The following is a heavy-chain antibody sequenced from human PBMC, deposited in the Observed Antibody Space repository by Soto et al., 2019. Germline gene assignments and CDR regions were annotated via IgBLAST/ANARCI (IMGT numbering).Heavy chain of an antibody. CDR2: IRNEPKGYTT. Sequence: EVQLVESGGGLVEPGGSLRLSCAASGFTFSDHYMDWVRQATGKGLEWVGRIRNEPKGYTTEYSASVKGRFTISRYDSENSLYLQMNNLKTEDTAVYYCVRNLAAGGTTDFHYWGQGALVTVSS. D-gene: IGHD6-13*01. CDR3: VRNLAAGGTTDFHY. CDR1: GFTFSDHY. V-gene: IGHV3-72*01. J-gene: IGHJ4*02.